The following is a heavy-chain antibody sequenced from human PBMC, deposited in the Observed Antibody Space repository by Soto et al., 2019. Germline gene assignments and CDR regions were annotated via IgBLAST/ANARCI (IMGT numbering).Heavy chain of an antibody. CDR3: ASPTRPPMSGYSYGSHQSAYFDY. Sequence: SVKVSCKASGRTFSSYGIRCVRQAPGQVLEWMGGIIPIFGTANYAQKFQGRVTITADKSTSTAYMELSSLRSEDTAVYYCASPTRPPMSGYSYGSHQSAYFDYWGQGTLVTVSS. D-gene: IGHD5-18*01. J-gene: IGHJ4*02. V-gene: IGHV1-69*06. CDR1: GRTFSSYG. CDR2: IIPIFGTA.